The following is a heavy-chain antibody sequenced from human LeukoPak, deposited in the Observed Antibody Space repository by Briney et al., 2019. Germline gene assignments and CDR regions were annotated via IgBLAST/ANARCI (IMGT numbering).Heavy chain of an antibody. CDR2: INPSGGSK. D-gene: IGHD6-6*01. CDR1: GYTFTSYY. CDR3: ARARPEARYYFDY. J-gene: IGHJ4*02. Sequence: ASVKASCKASGYTFTSYYMHWVRQAPGQGLEWMGIINPSGGSKSYAQKFQGRVTMTRDTSTSTVYMELSSLRSEDTAVYYCARARPEARYYFDYWGQGTLVTVSS. V-gene: IGHV1-46*01.